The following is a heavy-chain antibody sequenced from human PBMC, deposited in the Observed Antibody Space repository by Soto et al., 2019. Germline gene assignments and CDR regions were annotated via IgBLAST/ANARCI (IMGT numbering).Heavy chain of an antibody. CDR3: ARARRGFCRSWYDLFDP. D-gene: IGHD6-13*01. V-gene: IGHV4-34*01. Sequence: SESLSLTCAVYGGSFSGHYWSWIRQPPGKGLEWIGEINESGSTKYNPSLKSRVTTSLDTYKNQFSLKLSSVTAADTAVYYCARARRGFCRSWYDLFDPWGQGKLCTV. CDR1: GGSFSGHY. CDR2: INESGST. J-gene: IGHJ5*02.